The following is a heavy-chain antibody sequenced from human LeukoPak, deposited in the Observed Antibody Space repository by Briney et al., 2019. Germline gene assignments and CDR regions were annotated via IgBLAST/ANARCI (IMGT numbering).Heavy chain of an antibody. CDR3: AKDHWGATVEKPYYYYGMDV. J-gene: IGHJ6*02. Sequence: PGGSLRLSCAASGFTFSSYGMHWVRQAPGKGLEWVAVISYDGSNKYYADSVKGRFTISRDNSKNTLYLQMNSLRAEDTAVYYCAKDHWGATVEKPYYYYGMDVWGQGTTVTVSS. CDR2: ISYDGSNK. D-gene: IGHD1-26*01. CDR1: GFTFSSYG. V-gene: IGHV3-30*18.